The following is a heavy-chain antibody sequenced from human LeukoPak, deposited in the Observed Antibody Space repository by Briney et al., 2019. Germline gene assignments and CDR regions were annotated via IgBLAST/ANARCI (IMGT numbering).Heavy chain of an antibody. CDR2: ISGSGGST. D-gene: IGHD6-19*01. CDR3: TKEKVRVGSYIDFDS. CDR1: GFTFSSYA. J-gene: IGHJ4*02. V-gene: IGHV3-23*01. Sequence: GGSLRLSCAASGFTFSSYAMSWVRQAPGKGLEWVSAISGSGGSTYYADSVKGRFTISRDNSKNTLYLQMNSLRAEDTAVYCGTKEKVRVGSYIDFDSWGQGTLVTVSS.